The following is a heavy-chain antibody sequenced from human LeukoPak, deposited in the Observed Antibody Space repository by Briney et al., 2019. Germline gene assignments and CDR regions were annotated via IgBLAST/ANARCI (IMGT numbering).Heavy chain of an antibody. CDR3: ARLTRNSAVDY. V-gene: IGHV4-59*08. CDR2: IYYSGST. CDR1: GGSISSYY. J-gene: IGHJ4*02. D-gene: IGHD4-23*01. Sequence: PSETLSLTCTVSGGSISSYYWSWIRQPPGKGLEWIGYIYYSGSTNYNPSLRSRVTISVDTSKNQFSLKLSSVTAADTAVYYCARLTRNSAVDYWGQGTLVTVSS.